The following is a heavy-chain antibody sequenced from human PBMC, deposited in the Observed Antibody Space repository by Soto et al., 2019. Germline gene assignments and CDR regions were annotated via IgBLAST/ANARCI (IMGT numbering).Heavy chain of an antibody. Sequence: SETLSLTCPVSGGSISARHTYCGWIRQPPGKGLEWIGSFYDSGSTYYNPSLKSRVYISVDSSKNQFSLKLSSVTAADTAVYYCARGEEAVDYDYWGQGTLVTVSS. CDR1: GGSISARHTY. D-gene: IGHD6-19*01. CDR2: FYDSGST. J-gene: IGHJ4*02. CDR3: ARGEEAVDYDY. V-gene: IGHV4-39*07.